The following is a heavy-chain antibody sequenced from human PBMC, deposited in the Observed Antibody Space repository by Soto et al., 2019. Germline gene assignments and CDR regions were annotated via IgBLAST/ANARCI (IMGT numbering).Heavy chain of an antibody. CDR1: GFIFNNYA. Sequence: GGSLRLSCAASGFIFNNYAMSWVRQAPGKGLEWVSAISGSGGSTYYADSVKGRFTISRDNSKNTLYLQMNSLRAEDTAVYYCAKDPFGVVPDYWGQGTLVTVSS. J-gene: IGHJ4*02. V-gene: IGHV3-23*01. D-gene: IGHD3-3*01. CDR3: AKDPFGVVPDY. CDR2: ISGSGGST.